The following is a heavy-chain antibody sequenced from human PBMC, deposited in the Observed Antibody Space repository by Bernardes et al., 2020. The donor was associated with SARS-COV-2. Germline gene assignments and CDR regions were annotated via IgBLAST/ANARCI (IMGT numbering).Heavy chain of an antibody. CDR1: GLIFNRFA. CDR3: AAAPTQKWEPHSFDY. CDR2: IVVGTGNT. Sequence: SVKVSCKTSGLIFNRFAMQWVRQARGQRLEWIGWIVVGTGNTNYAQNFQQRVSIIRDESTNTAYMELSSLTSEDTAVYYCAAAPTQKWEPHSFDYWGQGTLVTVSS. D-gene: IGHD1-26*01. J-gene: IGHJ4*02. V-gene: IGHV1-58*02.